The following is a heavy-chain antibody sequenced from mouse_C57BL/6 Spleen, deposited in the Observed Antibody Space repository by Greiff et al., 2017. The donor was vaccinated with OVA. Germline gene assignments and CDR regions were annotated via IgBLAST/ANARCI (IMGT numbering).Heavy chain of an antibody. CDR2: IYPGDGDT. CDR3: ARRGVVAED. V-gene: IGHV1-82*01. CDR1: GYAFSSSW. J-gene: IGHJ2*01. D-gene: IGHD1-1*01. Sequence: VQLQQSGPELVKPGASVKISCKASGYAFSSSWMNWVKQRPGTGLEWIGRIYPGDGDTNYNGKFKGKATLTADKSSSTAYLQLSSLTSEDSAVYFCARRGVVAEDWGQGTTLTVSS.